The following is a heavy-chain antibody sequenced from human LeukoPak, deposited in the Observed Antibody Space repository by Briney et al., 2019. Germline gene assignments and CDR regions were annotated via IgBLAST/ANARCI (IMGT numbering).Heavy chain of an antibody. V-gene: IGHV4-4*07. J-gene: IGHJ5*02. CDR2: IYTSGST. Sequence: SETLSLTCTVSGGSISSYYWSWIRQPPGKGLEWIGRIYTSGSTNYNPSLKSRVTMSVDTSKNQFSLKLSSVTAADTAVYYCARGLIWLEWFDPWGQGTLVTVSS. CDR1: GGSISSYY. D-gene: IGHD3-10*01. CDR3: ARGLIWLEWFDP.